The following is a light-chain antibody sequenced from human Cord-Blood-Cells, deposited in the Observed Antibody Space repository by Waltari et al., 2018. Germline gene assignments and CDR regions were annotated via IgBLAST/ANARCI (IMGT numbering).Light chain of an antibody. Sequence: DIQLPKSPSSVSASVGDRVTITCRASQGISSWLAWYQQKPGKAPKLLIYAASRLQSGVPSRFSGSGAGTDVTLTISSLQPKDFATYYCQQANSFPPVTFGPGTKVDIK. CDR2: AAS. J-gene: IGKJ3*01. CDR3: QQANSFPPVT. V-gene: IGKV1-12*01. CDR1: QGISSW.